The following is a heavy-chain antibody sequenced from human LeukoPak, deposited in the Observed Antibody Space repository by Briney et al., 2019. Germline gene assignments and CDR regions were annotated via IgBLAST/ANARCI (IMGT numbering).Heavy chain of an antibody. CDR2: ISYDGTNK. CDR3: AKDFRFRFGWDGPDY. CDR1: GFTFSSYG. J-gene: IGHJ4*02. D-gene: IGHD3-10*01. Sequence: GGSLRLSCAASGFTFSSYGMHWVRQAPGKGLEWVAVISYDGTNKYYADSVKGRFPISRDNSKNTLYLQMNSLRAEDTAVYYCAKDFRFRFGWDGPDYWGQGTLVTVSS. V-gene: IGHV3-30*18.